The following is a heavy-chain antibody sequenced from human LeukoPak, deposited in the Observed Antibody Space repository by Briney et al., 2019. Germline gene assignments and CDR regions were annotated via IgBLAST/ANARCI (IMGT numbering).Heavy chain of an antibody. CDR1: GFTVSSNY. J-gene: IGHJ4*02. CDR3: AKDRYYGSGSYYRIFDY. D-gene: IGHD3-10*01. V-gene: IGHV3-23*01. CDR2: ISGSGGST. Sequence: PGGSLRLSCAASGFTVSSNYMSWVRQAPGKGLEWVSAISGSGGSTYYADSVKGRFTISRDNSKNTLYLQMNSLRAEDTAVYYCAKDRYYGSGSYYRIFDYWGQGTLVTVSS.